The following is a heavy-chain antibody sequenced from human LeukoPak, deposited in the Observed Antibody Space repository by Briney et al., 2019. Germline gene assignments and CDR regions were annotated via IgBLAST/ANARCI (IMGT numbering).Heavy chain of an antibody. Sequence: GGSLRLSCAASGFTVSSNYMSWVRQAPGKGLEWVSVIYSGGSTYYADSVKGRFTISRDNSKNTLYLQMNSLRAEDTAVYYCARDPKYYDILTGYSPGAFDIWGQGTMVTVSS. V-gene: IGHV3-66*01. D-gene: IGHD3-9*01. J-gene: IGHJ3*02. CDR3: ARDPKYYDILTGYSPGAFDI. CDR2: IYSGGST. CDR1: GFTVSSNY.